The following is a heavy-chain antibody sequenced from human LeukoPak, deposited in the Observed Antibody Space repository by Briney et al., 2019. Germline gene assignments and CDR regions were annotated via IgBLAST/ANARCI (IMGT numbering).Heavy chain of an antibody. CDR3: ATGRVYYGSEY. Sequence: SQTLSLTCTVSGGSISSGGYYLSWIRQYPGKGLEWIGYIYYSGSTYYNPSLKSRVAISVDTSKNQFSLRLTSVTAADTAVYYCATGRVYYGSEYWGQGAPVTVSS. V-gene: IGHV4-31*03. D-gene: IGHD3-10*01. CDR1: GGSISSGGYY. J-gene: IGHJ1*01. CDR2: IYYSGST.